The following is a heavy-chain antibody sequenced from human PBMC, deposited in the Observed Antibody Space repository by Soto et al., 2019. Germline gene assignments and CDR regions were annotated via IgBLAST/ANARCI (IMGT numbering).Heavy chain of an antibody. V-gene: IGHV3-9*01. J-gene: IGHJ4*02. CDR2: VSPTGDTV. CDR1: GFRFEQYV. D-gene: IGHD3-10*01. Sequence: VQVVASGGGLVQPGRSLRLSCAVSGFRFEQYVMHWVRQAPGKGLECVSTVSPTGDTVAYADSVEGRFTVSRDNAKNSLYLPMNSLKGDDTAFSYCLKDAPNGSIDDWGQGTLVTVSS. CDR3: LKDAPNGSIDD.